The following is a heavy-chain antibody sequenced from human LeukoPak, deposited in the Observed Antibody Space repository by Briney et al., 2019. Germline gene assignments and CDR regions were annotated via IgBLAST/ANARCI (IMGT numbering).Heavy chain of an antibody. Sequence: ASVKVSCKASGYTFTSYGISWVRQAPGQGLEWMGWIHIYRGNTNYAQKFQGRVTMTTDTSTSTVYMEVRGLRSDDTAMYYCARDVGITVADSFDPWGQGTLVTVSS. CDR2: IHIYRGNT. CDR3: ARDVGITVADSFDP. D-gene: IGHD6-13*01. V-gene: IGHV1-18*01. J-gene: IGHJ5*02. CDR1: GYTFTSYG.